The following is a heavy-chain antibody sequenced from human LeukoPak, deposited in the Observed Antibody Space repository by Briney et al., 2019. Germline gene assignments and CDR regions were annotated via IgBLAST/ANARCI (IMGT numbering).Heavy chain of an antibody. D-gene: IGHD5-18*01. Sequence: HPGGSLRLSCAASGFTFSSYGMHGVRQAPGKGLEWVGVISFDGSYKYYADSVKGRFTISRDNSKNTLYLQMNSLRAEDTAVYYCAKGVDTATLHGAFDIWGQGTKVTVSS. V-gene: IGHV3-30*18. CDR3: AKGVDTATLHGAFDI. CDR1: GFTFSSYG. CDR2: ISFDGSYK. J-gene: IGHJ3*02.